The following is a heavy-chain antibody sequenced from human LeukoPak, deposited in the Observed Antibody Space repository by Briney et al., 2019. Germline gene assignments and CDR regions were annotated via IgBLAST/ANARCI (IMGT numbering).Heavy chain of an antibody. V-gene: IGHV4-59*01. D-gene: IGHD1-26*01. CDR2: IYYSGYT. CDR3: GRDLGGNYGMDV. Sequence: LETLSLTCTVSGGSISSYYWSWIRQPPGKGLEWIGYIYYSGYTNYNPSLKSRVTISVDTSKNQFCLKMSSVTAADTAVYYCGRDLGGNYGMDVWGQGTTVTVSS. CDR1: GGSISSYY. J-gene: IGHJ6*02.